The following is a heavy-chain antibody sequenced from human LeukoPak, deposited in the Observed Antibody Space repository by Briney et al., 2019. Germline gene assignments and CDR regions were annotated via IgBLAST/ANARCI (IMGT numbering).Heavy chain of an antibody. D-gene: IGHD6-13*01. J-gene: IGHJ4*02. CDR2: IDYSGST. Sequence: KPSETLSLTCTVSGGSISSLYWSWIRQPTGKGLEWIGYIDYSGSTNYNPSLKSRVTISVDTSKNQFSLKLSSVTAADTAVYYCARHPQQQLVTTFAYWGQGTLVTVSS. CDR3: ARHPQQQLVTTFAY. CDR1: GGSISSLY. V-gene: IGHV4-59*08.